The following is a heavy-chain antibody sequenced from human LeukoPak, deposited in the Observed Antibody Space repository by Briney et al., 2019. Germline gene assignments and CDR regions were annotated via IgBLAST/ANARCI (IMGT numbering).Heavy chain of an antibody. CDR2: INPNSGGT. CDR1: GYTLTGSY. J-gene: IGHJ3*02. V-gene: IGHV1-2*06. CDR3: ARLVVGATDAFDI. D-gene: IGHD1-26*01. Sequence: ASVKVSCKASGYTLTGSYMHWVRQAPGQGLEWMGRINPNSGGTNYAQKFQGRVTMTRDTSISTTYMELSRLRSDDTAVYYCARLVVGATDAFDIWGQGTMVTVSS.